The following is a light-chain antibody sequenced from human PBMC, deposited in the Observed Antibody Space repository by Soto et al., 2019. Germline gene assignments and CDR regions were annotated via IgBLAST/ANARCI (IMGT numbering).Light chain of an antibody. CDR3: QHYNGYRWT. V-gene: IGKV3-11*01. CDR2: DAS. J-gene: IGKJ1*01. Sequence: EIVLTQSPATLSLSPGERATLSCRASQSVSSYLAWYQQKPGQAPRLLIYDASNRATGIPARFSGSGSGTEFTLTISSLRPDDFATYYCQHYNGYRWTFGQGTKVDIK. CDR1: QSVSSY.